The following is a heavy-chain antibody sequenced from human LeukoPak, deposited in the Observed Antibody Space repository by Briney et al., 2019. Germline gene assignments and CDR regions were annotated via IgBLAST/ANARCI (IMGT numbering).Heavy chain of an antibody. D-gene: IGHD3-22*01. Sequence: PSETLSLTCTVSGVSISSYYWSWIRQPPGKGLEWIGYISYSGNTNSNPSLKSRVTISVDTSKNQFSLRLSSVTAADTAVYYCARGLDYFDSSGYVDYWGQGTLVTVSS. J-gene: IGHJ4*02. CDR1: GVSISSYY. CDR3: ARGLDYFDSSGYVDY. CDR2: ISYSGNT. V-gene: IGHV4-59*01.